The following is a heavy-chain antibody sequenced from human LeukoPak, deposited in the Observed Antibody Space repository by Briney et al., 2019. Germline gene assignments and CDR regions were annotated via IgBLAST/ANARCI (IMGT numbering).Heavy chain of an antibody. Sequence: SETLSLTCTVSGGSISSYYWSWIRHPPGKGLGWIGYIYYSGSTNYNPSLKSRVTISVDTSKNQFSLKLSSVTAADTAVYYCAACLRSSWYFRGAFDIWGQGTMVTVSS. CDR1: GGSISSYY. V-gene: IGHV4-59*08. CDR3: AACLRSSWYFRGAFDI. CDR2: IYYSGST. D-gene: IGHD6-13*01. J-gene: IGHJ3*02.